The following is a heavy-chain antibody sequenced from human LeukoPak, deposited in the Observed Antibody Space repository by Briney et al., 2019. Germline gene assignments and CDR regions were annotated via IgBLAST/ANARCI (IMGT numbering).Heavy chain of an antibody. Sequence: GGSLRLSCAASGFTFRTYTMNWVRKAPGKGLEWVSSISSGSSYISYADSLKGRFNISRDNPKNSLYLQINSLRAEDTAVYYCARDACSSTSCFRDYWGQGTRVTVSS. J-gene: IGHJ4*02. CDR1: GFTFRTYT. CDR3: ARDACSSTSCFRDY. D-gene: IGHD2-2*01. V-gene: IGHV3-21*01. CDR2: ISSGSSYI.